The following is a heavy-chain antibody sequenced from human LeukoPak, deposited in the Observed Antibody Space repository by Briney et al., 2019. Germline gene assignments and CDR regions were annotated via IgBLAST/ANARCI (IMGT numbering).Heavy chain of an antibody. J-gene: IGHJ5*02. Sequence: PSQTLSLTCAVSGGSISSGGYSWSWIRQPAGKGLEWIGRIYTSGSTNYNPSLKSRVTMSVDTSKNQFSLKLSSVTAADTAVYYCARDHVSAFNWFDPWGQGTLVTVSS. CDR3: ARDHVSAFNWFDP. D-gene: IGHD3-16*01. CDR2: IYTSGST. CDR1: GGSISSGGYS. V-gene: IGHV4-61*02.